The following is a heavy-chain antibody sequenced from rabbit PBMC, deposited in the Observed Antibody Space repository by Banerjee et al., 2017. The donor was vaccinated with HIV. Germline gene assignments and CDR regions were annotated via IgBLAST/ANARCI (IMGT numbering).Heavy chain of an antibody. CDR1: GIDFSSYYF. CDR3: ASGSNHYTFDL. V-gene: IGHV1S45*01. Sequence: QQQLEESGGGLVKPGGTLTLTCKASGIDFSSYYFLCWVRQAPGKGLEWIACIYAGSSGSTYYASWAKGRFTISRTSSTTVTLQMTSLTAADTATYFCASGSNHYTFDLWGQGTLVTVS. CDR2: IYAGSSGST. J-gene: IGHJ4*01. D-gene: IGHD8-1*01.